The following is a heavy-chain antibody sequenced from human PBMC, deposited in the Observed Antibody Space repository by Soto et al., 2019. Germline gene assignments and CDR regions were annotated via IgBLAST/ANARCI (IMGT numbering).Heavy chain of an antibody. J-gene: IGHJ4*02. CDR3: ARDDAGGGDNS. D-gene: IGHD3-10*01. Sequence: QVQLVQSGAEVKEPGASVKVSCKASGYTLTIGAMHWVRQAPGQGLEWMGWINPANGDTIYSQKFQGRVTITSDTSASTVYTELSSLRFEDTAVFYCARDDAGGGDNSWGQGTLVTVSS. CDR1: GYTLTIGA. CDR2: INPANGDT. V-gene: IGHV1-3*01.